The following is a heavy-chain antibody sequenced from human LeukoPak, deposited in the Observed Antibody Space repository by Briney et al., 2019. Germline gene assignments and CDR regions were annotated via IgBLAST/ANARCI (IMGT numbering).Heavy chain of an antibody. Sequence: GRSLRLSCAASGFTFSNYGMDWVRQAPGKGLEWVAVIWYGESNKYYADSVKGRFTISRDNSKNTLYLQMNSLRAEDTAVYCCAKGATYCSSTSCPDAFDIWGQGTMVTVSS. V-gene: IGHV3-30*18. CDR1: GFTFSNYG. CDR2: IWYGESNK. D-gene: IGHD2-2*01. CDR3: AKGATYCSSTSCPDAFDI. J-gene: IGHJ3*02.